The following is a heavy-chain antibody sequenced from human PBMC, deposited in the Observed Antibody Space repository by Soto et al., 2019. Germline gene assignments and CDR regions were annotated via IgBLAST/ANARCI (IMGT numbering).Heavy chain of an antibody. CDR3: AQRVVVIRRDAFDI. V-gene: IGHV2-5*02. CDR1: GFSLSTSGVG. Sequence: QITLKESGPTLVKPTQTLTLTCTFSGFSLSTSGVGVGWIRQPPGKALEWLALIYWDDDKRYSPSLKSRLTITKDTSKNQVVRTMTNMDPVDTATYNCAQRVVVIRRDAFDIWGQWTMVTVSS. D-gene: IGHD3-22*01. J-gene: IGHJ3*02. CDR2: IYWDDDK.